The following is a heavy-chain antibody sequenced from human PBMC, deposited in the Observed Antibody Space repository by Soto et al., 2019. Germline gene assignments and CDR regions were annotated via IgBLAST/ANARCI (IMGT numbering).Heavy chain of an antibody. CDR3: ARGYTAMETYWYFDL. CDR2: SIPIFGTA. V-gene: IGHV1-69*12. Sequence: QVQLVQSGAEVKKPGSSVKVSCKASGGTFSSYAISWVRQAPGQGLEWMGGSIPIFGTANYAQKFQGRVTIPADESTSTAYMELSSLRSEDTAVDYCARGYTAMETYWYFDLWGRGTLVTVSS. J-gene: IGHJ2*01. CDR1: GGTFSSYA. D-gene: IGHD5-18*01.